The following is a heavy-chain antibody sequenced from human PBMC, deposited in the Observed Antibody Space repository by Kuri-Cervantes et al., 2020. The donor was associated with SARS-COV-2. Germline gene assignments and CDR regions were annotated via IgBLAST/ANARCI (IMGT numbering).Heavy chain of an antibody. CDR2: IYHSGST. D-gene: IGHD3-3*01. J-gene: IGHJ5*02. Sequence: SETLSLTCTVSGYSINSGYYWGWIRQPPGKGLEWIGSIYHSGSTYYNPSLKSRVTISADTSKNQFSLRLRSVTAADTAVYYCARRQPTVFGAADWFDPWGRGTLVTVSS. CDR1: GYSINSGYY. CDR3: ARRQPTVFGAADWFDP. V-gene: IGHV4-38-2*02.